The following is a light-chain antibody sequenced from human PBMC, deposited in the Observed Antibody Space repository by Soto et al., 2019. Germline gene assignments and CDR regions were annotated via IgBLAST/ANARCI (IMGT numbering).Light chain of an antibody. CDR1: SSDIGGYNY. J-gene: IGLJ2*01. CDR3: SSSTSSNTLHLV. Sequence: QSALTQPASVSGSPGQSITIFCTGTSSDIGGYNYVSWYQQHPGKAPKLIIYEVSYRPSGVSNRFSGSKSGNTASLPISGLQAEDEADYWCSSSTSSNTLHLVFGGGTKLTVL. CDR2: EVS. V-gene: IGLV2-14*01.